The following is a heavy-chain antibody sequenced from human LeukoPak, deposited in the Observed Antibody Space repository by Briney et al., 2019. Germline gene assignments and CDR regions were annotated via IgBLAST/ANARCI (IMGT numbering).Heavy chain of an antibody. D-gene: IGHD1-14*01. V-gene: IGHV1-69*13. J-gene: IGHJ4*02. CDR1: GYTFTSYY. Sequence: ASVKVSCKASGYTFTSYYMHWVRQAPGQGLEWMGGIIPPFGTGKYAQTFQGRVTITADESTLTVYMELNSLTSDDTAVYYCARGGDNLMRYYFDYWGQGTLVTVSS. CDR3: ARGGDNLMRYYFDY. CDR2: IIPPFGTG.